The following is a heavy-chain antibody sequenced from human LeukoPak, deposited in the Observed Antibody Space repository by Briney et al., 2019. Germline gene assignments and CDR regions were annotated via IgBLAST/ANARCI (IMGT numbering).Heavy chain of an antibody. V-gene: IGHV1-46*02. CDR2: INPSGGST. CDR1: ADLFNTYA. Sequence: ASVKVSCKASADLFNTYAISWVRQAPGQGLEWMGIINPSGGSTSYAQKFQGRVTMTRDASTSTVYMELSSLRSEDTAVYYCARGGAYSSGWYRMGAFDIWGQGTMVTVSS. J-gene: IGHJ3*02. D-gene: IGHD6-19*01. CDR3: ARGGAYSSGWYRMGAFDI.